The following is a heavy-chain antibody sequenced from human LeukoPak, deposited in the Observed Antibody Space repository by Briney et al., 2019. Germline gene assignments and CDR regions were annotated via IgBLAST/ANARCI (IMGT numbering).Heavy chain of an antibody. J-gene: IGHJ4*02. CDR3: ARAPNKYSSSPLDY. V-gene: IGHV3-21*01. Sequence: GGSLRLSCAASGFTFSSYSMNWVRQAPGKGLEWVSSISSSSYIYYADSVKGRFTISRDNAKNSLYLQMNSLRAEDTAVYYCARAPNKYSSSPLDYWGQGTLVTVSS. CDR2: ISSSSYI. CDR1: GFTFSSYS. D-gene: IGHD6-13*01.